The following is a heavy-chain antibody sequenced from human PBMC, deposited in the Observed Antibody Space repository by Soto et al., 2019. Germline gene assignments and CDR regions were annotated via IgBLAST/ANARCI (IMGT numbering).Heavy chain of an antibody. V-gene: IGHV4-59*01. J-gene: IGHJ5*01. CDR2: VYNTGTT. CDR1: NVSITSSY. Sequence: SETLSLTCSVSNVSITSSYWNWIRQSPGKGLEWIGFVYNTGTTKYNRSLKGRVTMSIDTSRNEFSLRLTSVTTADTAFYFCARDFAGRGPFDPWGPGTQVTVSS. D-gene: IGHD3-3*01. CDR3: ARDFAGRGPFDP.